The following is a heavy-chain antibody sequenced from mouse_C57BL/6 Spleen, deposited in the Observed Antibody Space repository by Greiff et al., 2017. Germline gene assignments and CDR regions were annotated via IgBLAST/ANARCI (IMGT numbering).Heavy chain of an antibody. D-gene: IGHD1-1*01. V-gene: IGHV14-3*01. Sequence: EVQLQQSVAELVRPGASVKLSCTASGFNITNTYMHWVKQRPEQGLEWIGRIDPANGNTKYAPKFQGKATITADTSSNTAYLQLSSLTSEDTAIYYSARDGSSPAYYAMDYWGQGTSVTVSS. CDR1: GFNITNTY. CDR2: IDPANGNT. J-gene: IGHJ4*01. CDR3: ARDGSSPAYYAMDY.